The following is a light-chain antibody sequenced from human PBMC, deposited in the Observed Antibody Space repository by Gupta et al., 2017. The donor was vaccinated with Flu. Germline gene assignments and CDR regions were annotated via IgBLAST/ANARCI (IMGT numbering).Light chain of an antibody. CDR1: QSVLYTSSNKNY. CDR3: QQYYKSSWT. CDR2: WAS. Sequence: DIVMTQSPDSLAVPLGERATINCSSTQSVLYTSSNKNYLAWYQQKPRHPPQLLIYWASTRASGVPDRFSGRGSGTDFTLTISSLQAEDVAVYYCQQYYKSSWTFGQGTKVEIK. V-gene: IGKV4-1*01. J-gene: IGKJ1*01.